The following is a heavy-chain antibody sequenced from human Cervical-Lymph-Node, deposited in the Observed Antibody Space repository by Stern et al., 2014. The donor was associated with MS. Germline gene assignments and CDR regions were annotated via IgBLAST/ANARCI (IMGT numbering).Heavy chain of an antibody. CDR2: IYYSGST. D-gene: IGHD3-16*01. V-gene: IGHV4-39*01. J-gene: IGHJ5*02. CDR3: ARLARTLTWGSEWFDP. Sequence: QVQLQESGPGLVKPSETLSLTCTVSGGTISSSRYYWAWIRQSPGKGLEWIGTIYYSGSTDYTSSLKSRVSISLTASETQFSLPRDSVTASDTAVYYCARLARTLTWGSEWFDPWGQGTLVIVSS. CDR1: GGTISSSRYY.